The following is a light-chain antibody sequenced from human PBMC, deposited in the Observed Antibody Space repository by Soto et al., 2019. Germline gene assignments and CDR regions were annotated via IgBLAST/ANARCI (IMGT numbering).Light chain of an antibody. J-gene: IGKJ4*01. Sequence: EIVMTQSPVTLSVSPGERATLSCRASQSVTNSYLAWYQQKPGQAPRLLIFGASTRAAGIPARFSGSGSGTEFTLTISSLQPDDFATYYCQQYNSYSPLTFGGGTKVDIK. V-gene: IGKV3-15*01. CDR3: QQYNSYSPLT. CDR1: QSVTNSY. CDR2: GAS.